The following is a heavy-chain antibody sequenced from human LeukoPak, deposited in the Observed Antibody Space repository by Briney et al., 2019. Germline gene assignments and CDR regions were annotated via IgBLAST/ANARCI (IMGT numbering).Heavy chain of an antibody. V-gene: IGHV3-48*01. J-gene: IGHJ4*02. CDR1: GFTFSRHS. CDR2: ISSSSSTI. D-gene: IGHD2-15*01. Sequence: GGSLRLSCAGSGFTFSRHSMNWVRQAPGKGLEWVSYISSSSSTIYYADSVKGRFTISRDNAKNSLYLQMNSLRAEDTAVYYCARHSKPAFDYWGQGTLVTVSS. CDR3: ARHSKPAFDY.